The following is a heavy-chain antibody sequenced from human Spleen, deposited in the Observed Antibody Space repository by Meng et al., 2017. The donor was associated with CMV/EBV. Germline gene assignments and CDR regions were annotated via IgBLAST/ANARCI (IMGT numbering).Heavy chain of an antibody. V-gene: IGHV4-34*01. CDR2: IYHSGST. J-gene: IGHJ4*02. CDR3: ARVRKSSSWYVDY. CDR1: GGSFSGYY. D-gene: IGHD6-13*01. Sequence: CAVYGGSFSGYYWSWIRQPPGKGLEWIGEIYHSGSTNYNPSLKSRVTISVDKSKNQFSLKLSSVTAADTAVYYCARVRKSSSWYVDYWGQGTLVTVSS.